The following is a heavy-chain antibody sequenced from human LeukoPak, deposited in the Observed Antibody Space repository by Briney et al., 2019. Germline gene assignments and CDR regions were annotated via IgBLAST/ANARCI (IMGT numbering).Heavy chain of an antibody. D-gene: IGHD4-23*01. CDR3: TSDSTIDYGGNSVYYFDY. V-gene: IGHV3-15*01. CDR1: GFTFTTYW. CDR2: IKSKTDGGTT. Sequence: GGSLTLSCATSGFTFTTYWMNWVRQAPGKGLEWVGRIKSKTDGGTTDYAAPVKGRFTISRDDSKNTLYLQMNSLKTEDTAVYYCTSDSTIDYGGNSVYYFDYWGQGTLVTVSS. J-gene: IGHJ4*02.